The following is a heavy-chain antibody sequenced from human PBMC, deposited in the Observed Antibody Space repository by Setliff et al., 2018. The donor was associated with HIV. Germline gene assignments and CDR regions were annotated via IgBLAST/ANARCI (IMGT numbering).Heavy chain of an antibody. Sequence: PGGSLRLSCVASGFIFSSYEMNWVRQAPGKGLEWVSSIISGDSTIYYADSVKGRFTISRDNAKNSLYLEMNSLRAEETAVYYCARDATRGGDMDVWGKGITVTVSS. CDR3: ARDATRGGDMDV. D-gene: IGHD2-15*01. CDR1: GFIFSSYE. J-gene: IGHJ6*03. CDR2: IISGDSTI. V-gene: IGHV3-48*03.